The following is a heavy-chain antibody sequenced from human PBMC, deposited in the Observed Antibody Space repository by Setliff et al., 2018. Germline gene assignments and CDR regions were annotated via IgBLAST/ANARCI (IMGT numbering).Heavy chain of an antibody. CDR1: GYTFEYFG. CDR2: ISGHNGKT. CDR3: AKEPALSLTESIRRSYYDYALDV. D-gene: IGHD3-10*01. Sequence: ASVKVSCKASGYTFEYFGISWVRQAPGQGLEWMGWISGHNGKTNIAQKFQGRLTMTTDTTTAYMELWSLTSDDTAIYFCAKEPALSLTESIRRSYYDYALDVWGQGTTVTVYS. J-gene: IGHJ6*02. V-gene: IGHV1-18*01.